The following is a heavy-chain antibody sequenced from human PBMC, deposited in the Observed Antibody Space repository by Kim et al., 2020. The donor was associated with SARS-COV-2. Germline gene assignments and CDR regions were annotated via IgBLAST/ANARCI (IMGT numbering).Heavy chain of an antibody. CDR2: IYTTGNT. J-gene: IGHJ4*02. CDR1: GASISSSY. Sequence: SETLSLTCTVSGASISSSYWSWVRQPAGKGLEWIGRIYTTGNTIYNPSLRSRVTMSLDTSKNQFSLRLRSVTAADTAVYYCARDVYKWELRFEVWGQGSEVTVSS. D-gene: IGHD1-26*01. V-gene: IGHV4-4*07. CDR3: ARDVYKWELRFEV.